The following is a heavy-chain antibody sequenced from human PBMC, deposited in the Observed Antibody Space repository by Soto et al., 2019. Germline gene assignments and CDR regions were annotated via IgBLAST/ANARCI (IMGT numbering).Heavy chain of an antibody. D-gene: IGHD5-18*01. CDR1: GFTFSSYA. J-gene: IGHJ6*02. V-gene: IGHV3-23*01. Sequence: PGGSLRLSCATSGFTFSSYAMSWVRQAPGKGLEWVSAISGSGGSTYYADSVKGRFTISRDNSKNTLYLQMNSLRAEDTAVYYCAKDLLGIQLWRPDGVFGMDVWGQGTTVIVSS. CDR2: ISGSGGST. CDR3: AKDLLGIQLWRPDGVFGMDV.